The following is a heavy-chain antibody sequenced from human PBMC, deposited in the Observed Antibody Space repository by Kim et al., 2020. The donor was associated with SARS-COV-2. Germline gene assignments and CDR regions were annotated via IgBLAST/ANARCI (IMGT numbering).Heavy chain of an antibody. Sequence: GGSLRLSCAASGFTFSSYSMNWVRQAPGKGLEWVSSISSSSSYIYYADSVKGRFTISRDNAKNSLYLQMNSLRAEDTAVYYCAMGGDYDSSEGAFDIWGQGTMVTVSS. CDR1: GFTFSSYS. CDR3: AMGGDYDSSEGAFDI. J-gene: IGHJ3*02. D-gene: IGHD3-22*01. CDR2: ISSSSSYI. V-gene: IGHV3-21*01.